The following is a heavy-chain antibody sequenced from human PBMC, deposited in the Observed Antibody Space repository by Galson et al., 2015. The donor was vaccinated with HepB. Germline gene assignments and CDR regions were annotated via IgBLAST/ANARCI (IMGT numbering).Heavy chain of an antibody. CDR2: IIPIFGTA. J-gene: IGHJ4*02. D-gene: IGHD5-12*01. CDR3: ARGGGYDYYFDY. V-gene: IGHV1-69*06. Sequence: SVKVSCKASGGTFSSYAISWVRQDPGQGLEWMGGIIPIFGTANYAQKFQGRVTITADKSTSTAYMELSTLRSEDTAVYYCARGGGYDYYFDYWGQGTLVTVSS. CDR1: GGTFSSYA.